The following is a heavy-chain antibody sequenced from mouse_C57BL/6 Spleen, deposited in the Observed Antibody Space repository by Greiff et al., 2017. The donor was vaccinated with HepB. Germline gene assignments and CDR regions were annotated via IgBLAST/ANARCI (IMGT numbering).Heavy chain of an antibody. CDR3: ANYYGSSHYAMDY. D-gene: IGHD1-1*01. J-gene: IGHJ2*01. CDR2: IYPGDGDT. Sequence: QVQLQQSGPELVKPGASVKISCKASGYAFSSSWMNWVKQRPGKGLEWIGRIYPGDGDTNYNGKFKGKATLTADKSSSTAYMQLSSLTSEDSAVYFCANYYGSSHYAMDYWGQGTTLTVSS. V-gene: IGHV1-82*01. CDR1: GYAFSSSW.